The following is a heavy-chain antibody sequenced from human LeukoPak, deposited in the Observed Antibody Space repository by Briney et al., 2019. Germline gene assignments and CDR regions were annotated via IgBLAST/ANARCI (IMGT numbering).Heavy chain of an antibody. D-gene: IGHD2-15*01. V-gene: IGHV4-59*01. CDR1: GGSISSYY. CDR2: IYYSGST. CDR3: ARAVFSYCSGGSCPYFDY. Sequence: SETLSLTCSVSGGSISSYYWSWIRQSPGKGLEWIGYIYYSGSTYYNPSLKSRVTISVHTSKNQFSLKLSSVTAADTAVYYCARAVFSYCSGGSCPYFDYWGQGTLVTVSS. J-gene: IGHJ4*02.